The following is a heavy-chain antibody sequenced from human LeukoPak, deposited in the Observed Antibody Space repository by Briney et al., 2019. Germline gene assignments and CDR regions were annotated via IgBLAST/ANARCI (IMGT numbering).Heavy chain of an antibody. CDR1: GGTFSSYA. D-gene: IGHD4-11*01. V-gene: IGHV1-69*05. CDR2: IIPIFGTA. CDR3: ARRIADYSSYNWFDP. J-gene: IGHJ5*02. Sequence: SVKVSCKASGGTFSSYAISWVRQAPGQGLEWMGRIIPIFGTANYAQKFQGRATITTDESTSTAYMELSSLRSEDTAVYYCARRIADYSSYNWFDPWGQGTLVTVSS.